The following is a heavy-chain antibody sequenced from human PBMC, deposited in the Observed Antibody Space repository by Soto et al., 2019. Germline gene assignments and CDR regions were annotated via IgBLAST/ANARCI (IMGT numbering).Heavy chain of an antibody. CDR3: EKDKFGSHDSSGLNY. D-gene: IGHD3-22*01. CDR1: GFSFVNYA. Sequence: GGSMRLSCAAFGFSFVNYAMNWVRQAPGKGLEWVSGLSGSGGSTYYADAVKGRFTISRDNSKKTLYLQMNSLRAEDTAVYYCEKDKFGSHDSSGLNYWGQGTLVTVSS. J-gene: IGHJ4*02. CDR2: LSGSGGST. V-gene: IGHV3-23*01.